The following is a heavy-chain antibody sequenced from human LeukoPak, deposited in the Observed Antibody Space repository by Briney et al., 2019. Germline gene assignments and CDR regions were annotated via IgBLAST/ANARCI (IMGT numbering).Heavy chain of an antibody. J-gene: IGHJ6*02. V-gene: IGHV1-3*01. Sequence: GGSLRLSCAASGFTFSSYAMHWVRQAPGQRLEWMGWINAGNGNTKYSQKFQGRVTITRDTSASTAYMELSSLRSEDTAVYYCARVEYGDYYYYYGMDVWGQGTTVTVSS. CDR2: INAGNGNT. CDR1: GFTFSSYA. CDR3: ARVEYGDYYYYYGMDV. D-gene: IGHD4-17*01.